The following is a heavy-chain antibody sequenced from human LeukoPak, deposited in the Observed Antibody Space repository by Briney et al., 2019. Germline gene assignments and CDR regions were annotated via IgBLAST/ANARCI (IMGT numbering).Heavy chain of an antibody. CDR1: HDSISNYF. CDR2: VYVSGST. CDR3: ARQRPPEEGYYSAGSCYPRYEFDN. D-gene: IGHD2-15*01. Sequence: SETLSLTCTVSHDSISNYFWSWIRQPPGKGLEWIGYVYVSGSTNYNPSLKSGVAMSLDTSKNQIALQLKSMTAADTAVYLCARQRPPEEGYYSAGSCYPRYEFDNWGQGTLVTVSS. V-gene: IGHV4-59*01. J-gene: IGHJ4*02.